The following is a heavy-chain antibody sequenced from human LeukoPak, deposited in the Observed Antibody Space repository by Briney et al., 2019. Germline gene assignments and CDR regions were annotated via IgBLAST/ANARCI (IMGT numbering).Heavy chain of an antibody. D-gene: IGHD3-10*01. J-gene: IGHJ3*02. CDR3: AREGCYGSGSYGDASDI. CDR2: ISYDGSNK. V-gene: IGHV3-30*04. Sequence: GRSLRLSCVASGFTFSSYAMHWVRQAPGKGLEWVAVISYDGSNKYYADSVKGRFTISRDNSKNTLYLQMNSLRAEDTAVYYCAREGCYGSGSYGDASDIWGQGTMVTVSS. CDR1: GFTFSSYA.